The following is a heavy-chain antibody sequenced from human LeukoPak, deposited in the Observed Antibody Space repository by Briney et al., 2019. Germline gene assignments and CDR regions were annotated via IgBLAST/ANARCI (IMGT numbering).Heavy chain of an antibody. CDR3: ARVAPRSSGWPLFDY. Sequence: GASVKVSCKASGYTFTNYYMHWVRQAPGQGREWVGITNPSGGSTTYAQKFQGRVTMTGDTSTSTVYLELSSLRSEDTAVYYCARVAPRSSGWPLFDYWGQGTLVTVSS. D-gene: IGHD6-19*01. CDR2: TNPSGGST. V-gene: IGHV1-46*01. CDR1: GYTFTNYY. J-gene: IGHJ4*02.